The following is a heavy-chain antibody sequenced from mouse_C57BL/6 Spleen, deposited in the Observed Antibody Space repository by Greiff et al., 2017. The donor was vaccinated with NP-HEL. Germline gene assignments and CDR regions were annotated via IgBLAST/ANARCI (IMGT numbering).Heavy chain of an antibody. J-gene: IGHJ2*01. CDR2: IYPGNSDT. V-gene: IGHV1-5*01. CDR1: GYTFTSYW. CDR3: TKGDYYGSSLDY. D-gene: IGHD1-1*01. Sequence: EVQLQQSGTVLARPGASVKMSCKTSGYTFTSYWMHWVKQRPGQGLEWIGAIYPGNSDTSYNQKFKGKAKLTAVTSASTAYMERSSLTNEDSAVYYWTKGDYYGSSLDYWGQGTTLTVSS.